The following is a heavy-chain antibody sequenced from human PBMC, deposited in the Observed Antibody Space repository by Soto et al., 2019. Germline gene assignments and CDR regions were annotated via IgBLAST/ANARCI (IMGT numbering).Heavy chain of an antibody. Sequence: PGGSLRLSCAASGFTFSSYAMSWVRQAPGKGLEWDSAISGSGGSTYYADAVKGRFTISRDNSKNTLYLQMNSLRAEDTAVYYCAREGPLTGYLRPNYYYYYYMDVWGKGTTVTVSS. CDR2: ISGSGGST. CDR3: AREGPLTGYLRPNYYYYYYMDV. J-gene: IGHJ6*03. CDR1: GFTFSSYA. V-gene: IGHV3-23*01. D-gene: IGHD3-9*01.